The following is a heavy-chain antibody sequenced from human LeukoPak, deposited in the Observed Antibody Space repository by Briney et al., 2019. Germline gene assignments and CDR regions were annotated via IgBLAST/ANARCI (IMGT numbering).Heavy chain of an antibody. D-gene: IGHD3-10*01. Sequence: GGSLRLSCAASGFTFSSYSMNWVRQAPGKGLEWVSSISSSSSYIYYADSVKGRFTISRDNSKNTLYLQMNSLRAEDTAVYYCATLIGGYYGSGSYYTGDYWGQGTLVTVSS. CDR3: ATLIGGYYGSGSYYTGDY. CDR1: GFTFSSYS. CDR2: ISSSSSYI. V-gene: IGHV3-21*01. J-gene: IGHJ4*02.